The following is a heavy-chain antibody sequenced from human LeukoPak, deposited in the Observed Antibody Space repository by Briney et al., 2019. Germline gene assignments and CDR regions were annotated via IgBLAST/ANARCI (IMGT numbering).Heavy chain of an antibody. CDR1: GFTFSSYA. CDR2: ISYDGSNK. CDR3: ARDPDVDIVATIAGYFDY. D-gene: IGHD5-12*01. Sequence: EGSLRLSCAASGFTFSSYAMHWVRQAPGKGLEWVAVISYDGSNKYYADSVKGRFTISRDNSKNTLYLQMNSLRAEDTAVYYCARDPDVDIVATIAGYFDYWGQGTLVTVSS. V-gene: IGHV3-30*04. J-gene: IGHJ4*02.